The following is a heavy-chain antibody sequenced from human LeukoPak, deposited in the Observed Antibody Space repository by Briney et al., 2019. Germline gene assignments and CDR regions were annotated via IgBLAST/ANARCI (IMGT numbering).Heavy chain of an antibody. D-gene: IGHD7-27*01. CDR1: GFTFSSYS. J-gene: IGHJ5*02. Sequence: PGGSLRLSCAASGFTFSSYSMNWVRQAPGKGLEWVSAISSSGGSTYYADSVKGRFTISRDNSKNTLYLQMNSLRAEDTAVYYCAKDWENSLTGDPNWFDPWGQGALVTVSS. CDR3: AKDWENSLTGDPNWFDP. V-gene: IGHV3-23*01. CDR2: ISSSGGST.